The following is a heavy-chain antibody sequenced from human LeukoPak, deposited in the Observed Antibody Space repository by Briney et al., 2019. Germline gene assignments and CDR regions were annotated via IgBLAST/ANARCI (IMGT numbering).Heavy chain of an antibody. CDR1: GGSFSGYY. V-gene: IGHV4-34*01. Sequence: SETLSLTCAVYGGSFSGYYRSWIRQPPGKGLEWIGEINHSGSTNYNPSLKSRVTISVDTSKNQFSLKLSSATAADTAVYYCARYFDYWGQGTLVTVSS. CDR3: ARYFDY. CDR2: INHSGST. J-gene: IGHJ4*02.